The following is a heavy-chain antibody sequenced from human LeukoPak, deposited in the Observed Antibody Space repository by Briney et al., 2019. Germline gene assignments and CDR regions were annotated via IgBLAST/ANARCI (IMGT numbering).Heavy chain of an antibody. CDR3: ARAVDTAMVYYYYYGTDV. CDR2: ISAYNGNT. V-gene: IGHV1-18*01. Sequence: ASVKVSCKASGYTFTSYGISWVRQAPGQGLEWMGWISAYNGNTNYAQKLQGRVTMTTDTSTSTAYMELRSLRSDDTAVYYCARAVDTAMVYYYYYGTDVWGQGTTVTVSS. CDR1: GYTFTSYG. J-gene: IGHJ6*02. D-gene: IGHD5-18*01.